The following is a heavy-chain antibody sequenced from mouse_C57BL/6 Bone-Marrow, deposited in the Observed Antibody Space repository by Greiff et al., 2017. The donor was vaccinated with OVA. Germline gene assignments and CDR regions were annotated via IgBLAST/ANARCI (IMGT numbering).Heavy chain of an antibody. J-gene: IGHJ3*01. CDR3: ARFWDVGFAY. CDR1: GYTFTSYG. Sequence: QVQLKESGAELARPGASVKLSCKASGYTFTSYGISWVKQRTGQGLEWIGEIYPRSGNTYYNEKFKGKATLTADKSSSTAYMVLRSLASEDSAVYFCARFWDVGFAYWGQGTLVTVSA. D-gene: IGHD4-1*01. V-gene: IGHV1-81*01. CDR2: IYPRSGNT.